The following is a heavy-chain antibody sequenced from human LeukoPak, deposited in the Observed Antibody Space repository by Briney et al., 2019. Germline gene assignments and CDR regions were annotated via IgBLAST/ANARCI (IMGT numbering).Heavy chain of an antibody. CDR2: IYSGGSA. J-gene: IGHJ5*02. CDR1: GFTVSSNY. Sequence: PGGSLRLSCAASGFTVSSNYMSWVRQAPGKGLEWVSVIYSGGSAYYADSVKGRFTISRDNSKNTLYLQMNSLRAEDTAVYYCARGDCGGDCYSASSWGQGTLVTVSS. CDR3: ARGDCGGDCYSASS. V-gene: IGHV3-53*01. D-gene: IGHD2-21*02.